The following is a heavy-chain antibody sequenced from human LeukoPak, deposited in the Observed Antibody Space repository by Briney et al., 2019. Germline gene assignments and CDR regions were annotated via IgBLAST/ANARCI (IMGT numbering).Heavy chain of an antibody. Sequence: GASVKVSCKASGYTFTNYYMHWLRQATGQGLEWMGIINPSGGSTSYAQKFQGRVTMTRDTSTSTVYMELSSLRSEDTAVYYCARGMVATIYYFDYWGQGTLVTVSS. D-gene: IGHD4/OR15-4a*01. J-gene: IGHJ4*02. CDR3: ARGMVATIYYFDY. CDR1: GYTFTNYY. V-gene: IGHV1-46*01. CDR2: INPSGGST.